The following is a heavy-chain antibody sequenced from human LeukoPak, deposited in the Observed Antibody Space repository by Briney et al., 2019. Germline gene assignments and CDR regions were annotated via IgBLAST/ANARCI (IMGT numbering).Heavy chain of an antibody. J-gene: IGHJ5*01. D-gene: IGHD3-22*01. CDR3: ARHGDGYFTNFDI. CDR2: LSYGGSP. Sequence: SETLSLTCTVSGGAISSSNYYWGWVRQPPGKGLEWIGSLSYGGSPYHNPSLKSRLTISVDTSKNQFSLKLRSVAAADTAVYYCARHGDGYFTNFDIWGEVTLVTVSS. CDR1: GGAISSSNYY. V-gene: IGHV4-39*01.